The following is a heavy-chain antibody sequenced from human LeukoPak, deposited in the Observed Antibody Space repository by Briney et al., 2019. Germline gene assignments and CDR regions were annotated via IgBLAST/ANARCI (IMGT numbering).Heavy chain of an antibody. Sequence: GGSQRLSCAASGFTFSSYSMNWVRQAPGKGLEWVSSISSSSSYIYYADSVKGRFTISRDNAKNSLYLQMNSLRAEDTAVYYCAARSGSYLKGSFDYWGQGTLVTVSS. D-gene: IGHD1-26*01. CDR1: GFTFSSYS. V-gene: IGHV3-21*01. CDR2: ISSSSSYI. CDR3: AARSGSYLKGSFDY. J-gene: IGHJ4*02.